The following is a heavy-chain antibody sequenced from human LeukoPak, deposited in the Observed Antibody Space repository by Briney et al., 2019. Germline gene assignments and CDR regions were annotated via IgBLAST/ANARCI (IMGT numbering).Heavy chain of an antibody. V-gene: IGHV4-61*01. CDR1: GGSVSSGSYY. D-gene: IGHD2-15*01. CDR2: IYYSGST. J-gene: IGHJ6*02. CDR3: ARVEYEVVSRLSDLYYYYGMDV. Sequence: PSETLSLTCTVSGGSVSSGSYYWSWIRQPPGKGLEWIGYIYYSGSTNYNPSLKSRVTISVDTSKNQFSLKLSSVTAADTAVYYCARVEYEVVSRLSDLYYYYGMDVWGQGTTVTVSS.